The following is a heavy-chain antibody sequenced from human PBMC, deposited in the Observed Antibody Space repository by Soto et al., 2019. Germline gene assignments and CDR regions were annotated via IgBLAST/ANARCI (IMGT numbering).Heavy chain of an antibody. J-gene: IGHJ4*02. D-gene: IGHD2-2*01. CDR3: ARDFRDSWRGTSCIYFDY. Sequence: ASVTFSCTASGYHFASYGCSWVRQAPGQGLGWVAWISANRGDTNSPQKFQDRVTLTTDTSTSTAYMDLRSLRSDDTAVYYCARDFRDSWRGTSCIYFDYCGQGTLVT. CDR1: GYHFASYG. CDR2: ISANRGDT. V-gene: IGHV1-18*01.